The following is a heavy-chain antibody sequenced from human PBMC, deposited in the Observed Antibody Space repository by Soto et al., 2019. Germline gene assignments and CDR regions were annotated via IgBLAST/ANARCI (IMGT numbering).Heavy chain of an antibody. J-gene: IGHJ4*02. Sequence: QVQLVQSGAEVKKPGASVKVSCKASGYPFGGYAIGWVRQAPGQGLEWMGWVSAHTGDSGYAQRFQGRVTLTTERSTSTAYMELRGLRSDDTAVYYCARPSTSYGDYGWSLAYWGQGTLVTVSS. V-gene: IGHV1-18*01. CDR3: ARPSTSYGDYGWSLAY. CDR2: VSAHTGDS. CDR1: GYPFGGYA. D-gene: IGHD4-17*01.